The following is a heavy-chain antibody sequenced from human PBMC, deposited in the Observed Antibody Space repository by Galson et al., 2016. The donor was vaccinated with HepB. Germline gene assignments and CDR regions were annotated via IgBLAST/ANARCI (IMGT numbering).Heavy chain of an antibody. CDR2: IHSGSRT. Sequence: SLRLSCAASGITVSSSYMSWVRQAPGKGLEWVSGIHSGSRTHYAESVRGRFTISRDNSKNILYLQLNRLTVEDTALYYCARDRRGIFGLSHYYGLDVWGQGNPGHRLL. D-gene: IGHD2-15*01. V-gene: IGHV3-53*01. CDR1: GITVSSSY. J-gene: IGHJ6*02. CDR3: ARDRRGIFGLSHYYGLDV.